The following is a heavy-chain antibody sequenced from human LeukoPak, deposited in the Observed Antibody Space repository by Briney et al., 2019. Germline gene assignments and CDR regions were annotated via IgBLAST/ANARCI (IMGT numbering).Heavy chain of an antibody. J-gene: IGHJ6*02. V-gene: IGHV3-30-3*01. CDR1: GFTFSSYA. D-gene: IGHD3-22*01. Sequence: GRSLRLSCAASGFTFSSYAMHWVRQAPGKGLEWVAVISYDGSNKYYADSVKGRFTISRDNSKNTLYLQMNSLRAEDTAVYYCARDSYYYDSSGYTYYYGMDVWGQGTTVTVSS. CDR3: ARDSYYYDSSGYTYYYGMDV. CDR2: ISYDGSNK.